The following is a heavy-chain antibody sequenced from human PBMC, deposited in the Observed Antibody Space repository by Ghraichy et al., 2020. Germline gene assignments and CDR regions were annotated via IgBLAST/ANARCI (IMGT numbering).Heavy chain of an antibody. Sequence: GSLRLSCAASGFTFSTYEMNWVRQAPGKGLEWVSYISSIETIYYADSVKGRFTISRDNAKNSLYLQMNSLRAEDTAIYYCARDGFNSWGFYGLDVWGQGTTVTVSS. D-gene: IGHD5-24*01. CDR1: GFTFSTYE. CDR3: ARDGFNSWGFYGLDV. J-gene: IGHJ6*02. V-gene: IGHV3-48*03. CDR2: ISSIETI.